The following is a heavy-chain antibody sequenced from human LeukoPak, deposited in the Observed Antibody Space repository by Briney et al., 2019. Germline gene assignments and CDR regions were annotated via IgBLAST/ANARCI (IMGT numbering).Heavy chain of an antibody. D-gene: IGHD3-22*01. J-gene: IGHJ4*02. CDR1: GGSISSGSYY. V-gene: IGHV4-61*02. CDR3: ARDRYYYDSSGYHLPYYFDH. Sequence: PSETLSLTXTASGGSISSGSYYWSWIRQPAGKGLEWIGRIYTSGSTNYNPSLKSRVTISVDTSKNQFSLKLSSVTAADTAVYYCARDRYYYDSSGYHLPYYFDHWGQGTLVTVSS. CDR2: IYTSGST.